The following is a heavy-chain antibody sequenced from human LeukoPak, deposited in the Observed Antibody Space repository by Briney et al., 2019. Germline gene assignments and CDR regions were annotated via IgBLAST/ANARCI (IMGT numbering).Heavy chain of an antibody. V-gene: IGHV3-23*01. Sequence: PGGSLRLSCAASGVTVSSNCMSWVRQAPGKGLEWVSAISGSGGSTYYADSVKGRFTISRDNSKNTLYLQMNSLRAEDTAVYYCARETADLGRSLDYWGQGTLVTVSS. CDR1: GVTVSSNC. CDR2: ISGSGGST. D-gene: IGHD2-21*02. CDR3: ARETADLGRSLDY. J-gene: IGHJ4*02.